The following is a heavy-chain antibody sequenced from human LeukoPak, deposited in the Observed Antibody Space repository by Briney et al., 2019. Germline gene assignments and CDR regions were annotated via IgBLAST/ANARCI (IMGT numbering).Heavy chain of an antibody. Sequence: SETLSLTCSVSGGSMSNNYWGWIRQPPGRGLEWIGYISYTGSTSYTPSLKSRVSIFLETPRNQFSLEVSSVIAADTAVYYCARLQSANHDNGYYTGGFYYMDVWGKGTTVTISS. V-gene: IGHV4-59*08. CDR2: ISYTGST. CDR3: ARLQSANHDNGYYTGGFYYMDV. J-gene: IGHJ6*03. D-gene: IGHD4-17*01. CDR1: GGSMSNNY.